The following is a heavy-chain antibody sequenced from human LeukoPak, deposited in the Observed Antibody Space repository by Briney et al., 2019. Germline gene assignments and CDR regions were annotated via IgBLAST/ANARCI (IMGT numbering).Heavy chain of an antibody. J-gene: IGHJ4*02. D-gene: IGHD3-16*02. Sequence: WVRQMPGKGLEWMGIFYSSDSDTRYNPSFQGQVTISVDKSIRTAYLQWSSLKASDTAMYYCARSSIVDYWGQGTLVTVSS. CDR3: ARSSIVDY. CDR2: FYSSDSDT. V-gene: IGHV5-51*01.